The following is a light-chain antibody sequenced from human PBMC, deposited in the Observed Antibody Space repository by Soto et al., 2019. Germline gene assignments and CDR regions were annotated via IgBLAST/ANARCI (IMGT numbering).Light chain of an antibody. Sequence: EIVMTQSPATLSVSPGERATLSCRASQSVSSNLAWYQQKPGQAPRLLIYDASTRATAIPARFSGSGSGTEFTLTISSLQSEDFAVYYCHQYNTWPPKYTFGQGTKLEIK. CDR3: HQYNTWPPKYT. V-gene: IGKV3-15*01. CDR1: QSVSSN. J-gene: IGKJ2*01. CDR2: DAS.